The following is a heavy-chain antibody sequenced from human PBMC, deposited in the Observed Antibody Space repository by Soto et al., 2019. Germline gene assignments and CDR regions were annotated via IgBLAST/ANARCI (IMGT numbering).Heavy chain of an antibody. J-gene: IGHJ4*02. D-gene: IGHD3-22*01. CDR2: VHYSGTT. V-gene: IGHV4-59*01. Sequence: SETLSLTCTVSDDSISSCCWCWIRQPPGKGLEWIGYVHYSGTTNYSPSLKSRVTISVDTSKNQFSLKLTSVTAADTAMYYCARRIYDDFDYWGQGTLVTVS. CDR3: ARRIYDDFDY. CDR1: DDSISSCC.